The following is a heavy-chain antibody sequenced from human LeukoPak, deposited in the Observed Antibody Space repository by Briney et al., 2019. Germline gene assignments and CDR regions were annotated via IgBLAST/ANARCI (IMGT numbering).Heavy chain of an antibody. CDR3: ARDFYITMVRGVIPYFDY. CDR1: GYTFTSYG. CDR2: ISAYNGNT. D-gene: IGHD3-10*01. Sequence: ASVKVSCKASGYTFTSYGISWVRQAPGQGLEWMGWISAYNGNTNYAQKLQGRVTMTTDTSTSTAYMELRSLRSDDTAVYYCARDFYITMVRGVIPYFDYWGQGTLVTVSS. V-gene: IGHV1-18*01. J-gene: IGHJ4*02.